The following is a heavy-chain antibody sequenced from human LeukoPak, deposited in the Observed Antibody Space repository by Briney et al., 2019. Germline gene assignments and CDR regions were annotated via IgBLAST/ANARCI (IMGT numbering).Heavy chain of an antibody. CDR1: GFIFRSYV. D-gene: IGHD3-16*01. CDR2: ISYNGADI. CDR3: AKGMLNYYYMDA. J-gene: IGHJ6*03. Sequence: GESLRLSCEGSGFIFRSYVMHWVRQAPGRGLEWLTFISYNGADIEYSDSVKGRFTVSRDNSKKTLYLQMDSLRVEDTAVYYCAKGMLNYYYMDAWGKGTTVTVSS. V-gene: IGHV3-30*04.